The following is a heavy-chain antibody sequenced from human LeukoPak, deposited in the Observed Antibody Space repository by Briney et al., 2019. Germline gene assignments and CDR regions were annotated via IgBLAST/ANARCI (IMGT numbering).Heavy chain of an antibody. D-gene: IGHD2-2*01. CDR3: ARDLAVVPAAAGAFDY. CDR1: GYTFTSYG. V-gene: IGHV1-18*04. Sequence: ASVKVSCKASGYTFTSYGISWVRQAPGQGLEWMGWISAYNGNTNYAQKLQGRVTMTTDTSTSTAYMELRSLRSDDTAVYYCARDLAVVPAAAGAFDYWGQGTLVTVSS. J-gene: IGHJ4*02. CDR2: ISAYNGNT.